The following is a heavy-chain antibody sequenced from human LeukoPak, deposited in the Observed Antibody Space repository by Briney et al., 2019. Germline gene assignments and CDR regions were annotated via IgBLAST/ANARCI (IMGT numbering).Heavy chain of an antibody. V-gene: IGHV4-4*09. CDR1: GGSISSYY. CDR3: ARDHSWPSVGSG. CDR2: IYTSGST. D-gene: IGHD6-19*01. J-gene: IGHJ4*02. Sequence: SETLSLTCTVSGGSISSYYWSWIRQPPGKGLEWIGYIYTSGSTNYNPSLKSRVTISVDTSKNQFSLKLSSVTAADTAVYYCARDHSWPSVGSGWGQGTLVTVSS.